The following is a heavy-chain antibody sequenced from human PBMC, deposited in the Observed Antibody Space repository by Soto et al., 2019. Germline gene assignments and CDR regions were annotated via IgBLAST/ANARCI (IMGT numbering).Heavy chain of an antibody. V-gene: IGHV3-21*01. Sequence: GGSLRLSCAASGFTFSSYSMNWVRQAPGKGLEWVSSISSSSSYIYYADSVKGRFTISRDNAKNSLYLQMNSLRAEDTAVYYCARDYSGYDYFDYWGQGTLVTISS. CDR1: GFTFSSYS. CDR2: ISSSSSYI. CDR3: ARDYSGYDYFDY. J-gene: IGHJ4*02. D-gene: IGHD5-12*01.